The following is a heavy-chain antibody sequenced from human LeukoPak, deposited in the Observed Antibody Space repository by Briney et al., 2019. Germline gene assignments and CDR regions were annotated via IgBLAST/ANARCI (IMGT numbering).Heavy chain of an antibody. D-gene: IGHD1-26*01. CDR3: ARGGADDY. J-gene: IGHJ4*02. CDR1: GFTFSTYE. Sequence: PGGSLRLSCTTSGFTFSTYEMNWVRQAPGKGLEWVSYISNSGSSMYYANSVKGRSTISRDNAKNSLYLQMNSLRAEDTAVYYCARGGADDYRGQGTLVTVSS. V-gene: IGHV3-48*03. CDR2: ISNSGSSM.